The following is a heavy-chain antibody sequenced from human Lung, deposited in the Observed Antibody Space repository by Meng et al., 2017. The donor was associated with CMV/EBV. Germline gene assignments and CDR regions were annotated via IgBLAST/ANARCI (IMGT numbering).Heavy chain of an antibody. J-gene: IGHJ4*02. D-gene: IGHD6-19*01. CDR3: ASFPPPGKQWLVTDY. V-gene: IGHV4-4*02. CDR2: IYHSGST. CDR1: GGSISSSNW. Sequence: VQLEEAVPGLVKPSGTLSLTCAVSGGSISSSNWWSWVRQPPGKGLEWIGEIYHSGSTNYNPSLKSRVTISVDKSKNQFSLKLSSVTAADTAVYYCASFPPPGKQWLVTDYWGQGTLVTVFS.